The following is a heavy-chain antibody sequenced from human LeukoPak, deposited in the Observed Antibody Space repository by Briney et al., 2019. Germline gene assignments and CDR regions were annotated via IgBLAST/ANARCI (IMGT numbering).Heavy chain of an antibody. Sequence: SETLSLTCSVSGGSISSYYWSWIRQPPGKGLEWIGYIYYSGSTNYNPSLKSRVTISVDTSKNQFSLKLSSVTAADTAVYYCARVFYSSSYYYYYGMDVWGQGTTVTVSS. CDR2: IYYSGST. CDR1: GGSISSYY. J-gene: IGHJ6*02. CDR3: ARVFYSSSYYYYYGMDV. D-gene: IGHD6-6*01. V-gene: IGHV4-59*12.